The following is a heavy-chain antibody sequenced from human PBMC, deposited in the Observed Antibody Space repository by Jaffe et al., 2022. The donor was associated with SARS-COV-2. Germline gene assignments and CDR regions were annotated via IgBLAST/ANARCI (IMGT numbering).Heavy chain of an antibody. V-gene: IGHV1-3*01. CDR3: ARTRDGNY. CDR1: GYTFADFA. CDR2: INADNGDR. J-gene: IGHJ4*02. Sequence: QVQLVQSGAEVRKPGASVKVSCKASGYTFADFAIHWVRQAPGQRPEWMGWINADNGDRKYSPRFQDRVTITRDSSANTTYMELSSLRSEDTAVYYCARTRDGNYWGQGTLITVSS.